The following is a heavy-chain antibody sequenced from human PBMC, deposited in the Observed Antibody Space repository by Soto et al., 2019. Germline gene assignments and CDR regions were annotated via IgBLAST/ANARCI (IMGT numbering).Heavy chain of an antibody. CDR3: AQDRPRRTSGYVVDY. J-gene: IGHJ4*02. CDR2: VSASGLNT. Sequence: EVQLLESGGKLVQPRGSLTLSCAASGFAFSTYAMAWVRQAPGKGLEWVSGVSASGLNTDYADPVKGRFYISRDNSKHTVSLHMNRLRAEDTALYYCAQDRPRRTSGYVVDYGGQGTPVTVSS. D-gene: IGHD5-18*01. CDR1: GFAFSTYA. V-gene: IGHV3-23*01.